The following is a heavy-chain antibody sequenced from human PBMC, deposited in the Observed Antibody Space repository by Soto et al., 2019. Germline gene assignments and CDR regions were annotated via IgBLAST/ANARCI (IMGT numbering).Heavy chain of an antibody. V-gene: IGHV3-20*04. Sequence: GGSLRLSCAASGFTFDDYGMSWVRQAPGKGLEWVSGINWNGGSTGYADSVKGRFTISRDNAKNSLYLQMNSLRAEDTALYYCARDPSLMVRGVLAGYYYYYGMDVWGQGTTVTVSS. J-gene: IGHJ6*02. D-gene: IGHD3-10*01. CDR2: INWNGGST. CDR1: GFTFDDYG. CDR3: ARDPSLMVRGVLAGYYYYYGMDV.